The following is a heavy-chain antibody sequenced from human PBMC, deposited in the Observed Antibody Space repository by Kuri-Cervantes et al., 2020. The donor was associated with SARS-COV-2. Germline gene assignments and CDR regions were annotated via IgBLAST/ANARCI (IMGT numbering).Heavy chain of an antibody. D-gene: IGHD2-2*01. V-gene: IGHV3-13*01. Sequence: GGSLRLSCAASGFTFSFDDMHWVRQATGKGLEWVSAIGPVGDTYYAGSVKGRFTISRENAKNSLNLQMNSLRAEDTAVYYRVRVGTAESWGAFDIWGQGTMVTVSS. CDR3: VRVGTAESWGAFDI. CDR2: IGPVGDT. CDR1: GFTFSFDD. J-gene: IGHJ3*02.